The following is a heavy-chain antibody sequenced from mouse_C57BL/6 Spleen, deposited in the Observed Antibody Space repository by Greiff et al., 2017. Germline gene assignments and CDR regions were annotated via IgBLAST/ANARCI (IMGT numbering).Heavy chain of an antibody. CDR2: FYTGSGSI. CDR3: ARNEAYYGRSHLDY. Sequence: QVQLQQSGAELVKPGASVTLSCKASGYSFTEYTIHWVQQRSGQGLEWIGWFYTGSGSIKYNETVKDKATLTADNSSSTVYMEHSRLTSEDSAVYFCARNEAYYGRSHLDYWGQGTTLTVSS. J-gene: IGHJ2*01. CDR1: GYSFTEYT. D-gene: IGHD1-1*01. V-gene: IGHV1-62-2*01.